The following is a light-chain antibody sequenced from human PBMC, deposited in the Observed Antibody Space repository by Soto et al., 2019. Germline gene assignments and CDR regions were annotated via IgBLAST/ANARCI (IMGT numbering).Light chain of an antibody. CDR2: DAS. CDR3: QQYNNFMYT. Sequence: QASKSIRTWLAWYQQNPGQAPKLLIHDASTLASGVSSRFSGSGAGTEFTLTISSLQPDDFATYYCQQYNNFMYTFGQGTRLEIK. CDR1: KSIRTW. V-gene: IGKV1-5*01. J-gene: IGKJ5*01.